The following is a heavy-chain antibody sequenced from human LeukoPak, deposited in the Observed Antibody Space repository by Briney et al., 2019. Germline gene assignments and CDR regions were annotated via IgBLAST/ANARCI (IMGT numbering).Heavy chain of an antibody. CDR1: GGSISSYY. CDR2: IYYSGST. J-gene: IGHJ4*02. V-gene: IGHV4-59*01. D-gene: IGHD5-18*01. CDR3: ARDPGQLWSYFDY. Sequence: PSETLSLTCTVSGGSISSYYWSWIRQPPGKGLEWIGYIYYSGSTNYNPSLKSRVTISVDTSKNQFSLKLSSVTAADTAVYYCARDPGQLWSYFDYWGQGTLVTVSS.